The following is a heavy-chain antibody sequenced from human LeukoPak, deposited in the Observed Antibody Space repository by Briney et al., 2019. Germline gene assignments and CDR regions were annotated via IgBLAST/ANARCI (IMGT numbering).Heavy chain of an antibody. V-gene: IGHV1-18*01. CDR3: ARPGAADAFDI. CDR1: GYTFTSYG. Sequence: GASLKVSCKASGYTFTSYGISWVRQAPGQGLEGMGWISAYNGNTNYAQKLQGRVTMTTDTSTSTAYMELRSLGSHDTAVSYCARPGAADAFDICGQGTMVTVSS. D-gene: IGHD3-10*01. CDR2: ISAYNGNT. J-gene: IGHJ3*02.